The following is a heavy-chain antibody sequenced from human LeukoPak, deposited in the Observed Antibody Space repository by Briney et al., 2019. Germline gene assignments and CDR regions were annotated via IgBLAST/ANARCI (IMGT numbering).Heavy chain of an antibody. J-gene: IGHJ4*02. D-gene: IGHD3-10*01. CDR1: GFTFSSYA. V-gene: IGHV3-23*01. CDR2: ISGSGGST. CDR3: AKDPYGSGSYATSLDY. Sequence: GGSLRLSCAASGFTFSSYAMSWVRQAPGKGLEWVSAISGSGGSTYYADSVKGRFTISRDNPKNTLYLQMNSLRAEDTAVYYCAKDPYGSGSYATSLDYWGQGTLVTVSS.